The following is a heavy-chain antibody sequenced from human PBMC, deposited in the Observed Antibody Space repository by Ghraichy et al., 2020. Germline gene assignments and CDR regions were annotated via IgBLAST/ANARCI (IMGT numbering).Heavy chain of an antibody. J-gene: IGHJ6*02. CDR2: IWYDGSNK. CDR1: GFTFSSYG. V-gene: IGHV3-33*01. CDR3: ARDGIVGATDYYYGMDV. D-gene: IGHD1-26*01. Sequence: GGSLRLSCAASGFTFSSYGMHWVRQAPGKGLEWVAVIWYDGSNKCYADSVKGRFTISRDNSKNTLYLQMNSLRAEDTAVYYCARDGIVGATDYYYGMDVWGQGTTVTVSS.